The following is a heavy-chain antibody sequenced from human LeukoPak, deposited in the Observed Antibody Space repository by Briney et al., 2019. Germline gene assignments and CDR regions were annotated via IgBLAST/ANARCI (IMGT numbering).Heavy chain of an antibody. J-gene: IGHJ4*02. CDR2: IYYSGST. V-gene: IGHV4-31*03. D-gene: IGHD3-9*01. Sequence: SQTLSLTCTVSGGSISSGGYYWSWIRQHPGKGLEWIGYIYYSGSTYYNPSLKSRVTISVDTSKNQFSLKPSSVTAADTAVYYCARTDILTGYYRTFDYWGQGTLVTVSS. CDR3: ARTDILTGYYRTFDY. CDR1: GGSISSGGYY.